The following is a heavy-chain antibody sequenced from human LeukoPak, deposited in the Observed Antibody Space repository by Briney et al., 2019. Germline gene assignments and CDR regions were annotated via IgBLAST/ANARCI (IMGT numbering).Heavy chain of an antibody. CDR1: GGSISSYY. V-gene: IGHV4-59*01. J-gene: IGHJ6*02. D-gene: IGHD6-19*01. CDR3: ARDKQIIAVAGTVYYYYGMDV. Sequence: PSETLSLTCTVYGGSISSYYWSWIRQPPGKGLEWVGYIYYSGSTNYNPSLKSRVTISVDTSKNQFSLKLSSVTAADTAVYYCARDKQIIAVAGTVYYYYGMDVWGQGTTVTVSS. CDR2: IYYSGST.